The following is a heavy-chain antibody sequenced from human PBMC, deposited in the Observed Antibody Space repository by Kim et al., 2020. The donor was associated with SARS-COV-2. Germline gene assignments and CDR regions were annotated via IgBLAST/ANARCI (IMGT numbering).Heavy chain of an antibody. D-gene: IGHD4-17*01. CDR2: ISYDGNNK. CDR1: GFTFSTFA. V-gene: IGHV3-30-3*01. CDR3: ARAAYGDYVAVFFHS. Sequence: GGSLRLSCAASGFTFSTFAMHWVRQAPGKGLEWVAVISYDGNNKYYADSVKGRFTISRDNSKDMLYLHMNSLRAEDTAVYYCARAAYGDYVAVFFHSWGQGNLVTVSS. J-gene: IGHJ4*02.